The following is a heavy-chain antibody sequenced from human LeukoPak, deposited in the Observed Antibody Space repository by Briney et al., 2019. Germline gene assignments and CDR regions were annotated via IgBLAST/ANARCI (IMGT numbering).Heavy chain of an antibody. CDR2: ISAYNGNT. D-gene: IGHD3-22*01. J-gene: IGHJ4*02. Sequence: ASVKVSCKASGYTFTSYGISWVRQAPGQGLEWMGWISAYNGNTNYAQKLQGRVTMTTDTSTSTAHMELRSLRSDDTAVYYCARGGTYYYDSSGYVPFDYWGQGTLVTVSS. CDR1: GYTFTSYG. V-gene: IGHV1-18*01. CDR3: ARGGTYYYDSSGYVPFDY.